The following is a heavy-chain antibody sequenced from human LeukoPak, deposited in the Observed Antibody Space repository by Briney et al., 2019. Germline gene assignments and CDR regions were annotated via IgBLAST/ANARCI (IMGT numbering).Heavy chain of an antibody. CDR3: TTGNWGSFSY. CDR1: GFTFSSYA. D-gene: IGHD7-27*01. V-gene: IGHV3-23*01. J-gene: IGHJ4*02. Sequence: GGSLRLSCAASGFTFSSYAMSWVRQAPGKGLEWVSAISGSGGSTYYADSVKGRFTISRDNSKNTLYLQVSSLKTEDTAVYYCTTGNWGSFSYWGQGTLVTVSS. CDR2: ISGSGGST.